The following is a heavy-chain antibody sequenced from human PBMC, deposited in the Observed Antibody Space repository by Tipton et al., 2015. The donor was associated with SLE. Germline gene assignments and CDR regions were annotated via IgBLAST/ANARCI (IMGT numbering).Heavy chain of an antibody. CDR3: ACNNHL. V-gene: IGHV4-59*11. J-gene: IGHJ3*01. D-gene: IGHD1-14*01. Sequence: TLSLTCTVSGGSISSHYWSWIRQPPGKGLEWIGYIYYSGSTNYNPSLKSRVTISVDTSKNQFSLKLSSVTAADTAVYYCACNNHLWGQGTMVTVSS. CDR2: IYYSGST. CDR1: GGSISSHY.